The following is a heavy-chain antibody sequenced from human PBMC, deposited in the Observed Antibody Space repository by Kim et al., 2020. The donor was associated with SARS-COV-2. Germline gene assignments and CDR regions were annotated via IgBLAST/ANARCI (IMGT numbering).Heavy chain of an antibody. J-gene: IGHJ5*02. V-gene: IGHV1-8*01. D-gene: IGHD6-25*01. CDR3: ARGPMGRSGWLDP. Sequence: YAQKFQGRVTMTRNTSIGTAYMELSSLRSEDTAVYYCARGPMGRSGWLDPWGQGTLVTVSS.